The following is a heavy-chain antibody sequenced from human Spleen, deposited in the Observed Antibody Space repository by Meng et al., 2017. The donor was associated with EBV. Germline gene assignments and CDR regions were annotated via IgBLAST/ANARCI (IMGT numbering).Heavy chain of an antibody. Sequence: LREWGPGLGRPSETLPLTCTVPGGSISISRYYWGWIRQPPGKGLEWIGSIFYSGITYYNPSLKSRVTISADTSKNQLSLRLSSVTAADTAVYYCARVRLYYDSSGPIDYWGQGTLVTVSS. CDR3: ARVRLYYDSSGPIDY. CDR1: GGSISISRYY. D-gene: IGHD3-22*01. V-gene: IGHV4-39*07. CDR2: IFYSGIT. J-gene: IGHJ4*02.